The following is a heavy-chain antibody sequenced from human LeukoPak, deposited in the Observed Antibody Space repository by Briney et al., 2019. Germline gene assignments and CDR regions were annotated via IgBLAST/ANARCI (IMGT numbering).Heavy chain of an antibody. CDR3: VKGRGPGTVDWFDP. D-gene: IGHD6-13*01. V-gene: IGHV3-23*01. J-gene: IGHJ5*02. Sequence: GGSLRLSCVASGFTVSNNAMMWVRQAPGKGLEWISSITGNGGGSFSAASVRGRFTFFRDNSKDTLYLQMDILRAEDTAIYYCVKGRGPGTVDWFDPGGQGTLVTVSS. CDR1: GFTVSNNA. CDR2: ITGNGGGS.